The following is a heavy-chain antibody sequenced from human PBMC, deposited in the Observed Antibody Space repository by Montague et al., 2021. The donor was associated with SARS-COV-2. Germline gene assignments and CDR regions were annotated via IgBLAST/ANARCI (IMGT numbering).Heavy chain of an antibody. V-gene: IGHV4-39*01. CDR2: IYYSGST. D-gene: IGHD6-19*01. CDR1: GGSISSTSYY. Sequence: SETLSLTCTVSGGSISSTSYYRGWIRQPPGKGLEWIGSIYYSGSTYYNPSLKSRVTISVDTSKNQFSLKLSSVTAADTAVYHCVRQPGQWLPREWFWFDPWGQGTLVTVSS. J-gene: IGHJ5*02. CDR3: VRQPGQWLPREWFWFDP.